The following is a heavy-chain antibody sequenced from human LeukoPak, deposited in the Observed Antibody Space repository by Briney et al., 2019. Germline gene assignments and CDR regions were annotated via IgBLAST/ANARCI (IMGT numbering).Heavy chain of an antibody. D-gene: IGHD2-2*01. CDR3: ASGTTDIVVVPATLRNYYFDY. CDR2: IIPMFGTA. CDR1: GHTFTSYG. V-gene: IGHV1-69*06. J-gene: IGHJ4*02. Sequence: SVKVSCKASGHTFTSYGISWVRQAPGQGLEWMGGIIPMFGTAKYAQKFQGRVTITADKSTSTAYMELSSLRSEDTAVYYCASGTTDIVVVPATLRNYYFDYWGQGTLVTVSS.